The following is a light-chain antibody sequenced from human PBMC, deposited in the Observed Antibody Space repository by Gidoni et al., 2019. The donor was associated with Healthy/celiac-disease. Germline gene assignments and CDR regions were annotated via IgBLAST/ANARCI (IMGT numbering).Light chain of an antibody. CDR2: GAS. Sequence: EIVLTQSPGTLSLSPGERATLSCRASQSVSSSYLAWYQQKPGQAPSLLIYGASSRATGIPDRFSGSGSGTDFTLTISRLEPEDFAVYYCQQYGSSPIFTFXPXTKVXIK. V-gene: IGKV3-20*01. CDR1: QSVSSSY. CDR3: QQYGSSPIFT. J-gene: IGKJ3*01.